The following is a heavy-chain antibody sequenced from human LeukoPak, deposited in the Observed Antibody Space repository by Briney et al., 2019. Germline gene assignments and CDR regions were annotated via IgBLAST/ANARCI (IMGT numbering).Heavy chain of an antibody. CDR3: ARDFIVVVTSYYFDY. J-gene: IGHJ4*02. V-gene: IGHV3-30-3*01. D-gene: IGHD3-22*01. CDR1: GFTFSSYA. CDR2: ISYDGSNK. Sequence: GGSLRLSCAASGFTFSSYAMHWVRQAPGKGLEWVAVISYDGSNKYYADSVKGRFTISRDNSKNTLYLQMNSLRAEDTAVYYCARDFIVVVTSYYFDYWGQGTLVTVSS.